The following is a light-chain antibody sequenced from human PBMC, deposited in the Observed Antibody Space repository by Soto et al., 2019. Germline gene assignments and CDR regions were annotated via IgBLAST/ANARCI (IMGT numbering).Light chain of an antibody. CDR2: DAS. Sequence: EIVMTQSPAALSVSPGERATLSCRASQSVSSYLAWYQQKPGKAPRLLIYDASNRATGIPARFSGSGSGTDFTLTISSLEPEDFAVYYCQQRSNWPTFGQGTKVDIK. CDR3: QQRSNWPT. J-gene: IGKJ1*01. CDR1: QSVSSY. V-gene: IGKV3-11*01.